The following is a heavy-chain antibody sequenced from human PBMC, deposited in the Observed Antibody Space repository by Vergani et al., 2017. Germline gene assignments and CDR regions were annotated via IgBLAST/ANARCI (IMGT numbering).Heavy chain of an antibody. D-gene: IGHD2-2*01. V-gene: IGHV3-21*01. CDR3: ARGYCSSTRCYVQGDFDL. J-gene: IGHJ2*01. Sequence: EVQLVESGGGLVKPGGSLRLSCAASGFTFSSYSMNWVRQAPGKGLEWVSSISSSSSYIYYADSVKGRFTISGDNAKNSLYLQMNSLRAEDTAVYYCARGYCSSTRCYVQGDFDLWGRGTLVTGSS. CDR1: GFTFSSYS. CDR2: ISSSSSYI.